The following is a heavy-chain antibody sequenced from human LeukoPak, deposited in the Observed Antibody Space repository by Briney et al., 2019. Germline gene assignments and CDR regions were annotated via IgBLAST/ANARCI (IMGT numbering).Heavy chain of an antibody. Sequence: GASVKVSCKASGYTFTSHGISWVRQAPGQGLEWMGWISTYNGNTNYAQKLQGRVSVTTDTSTSTAYMDLSSLRSEDTAVYYCATPPGKSVVWFGELLSEYYFDYWGQGTLVTVSS. CDR3: ATPPGKSVVWFGELLSEYYFDY. CDR2: ISTYNGNT. V-gene: IGHV1-18*01. CDR1: GYTFTSHG. D-gene: IGHD3-10*01. J-gene: IGHJ4*02.